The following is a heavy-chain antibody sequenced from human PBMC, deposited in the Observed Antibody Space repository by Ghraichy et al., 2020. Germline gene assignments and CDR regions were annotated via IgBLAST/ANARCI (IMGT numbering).Heavy chain of an antibody. V-gene: IGHV3-7*01. CDR1: GFTFSGYW. CDR3: ARDRDYYYGMDV. CDR2: IKQDGSEK. Sequence: GALRLSCAASGFTFSGYWMSWVRQAPGKGLEWMANIKQDGSEKYYVDSVKGRFTISRDNAKNSLYLQMNSLRAEDTAVYYCARDRDYYYGMDVWGQGTTVTVSS. J-gene: IGHJ6*02.